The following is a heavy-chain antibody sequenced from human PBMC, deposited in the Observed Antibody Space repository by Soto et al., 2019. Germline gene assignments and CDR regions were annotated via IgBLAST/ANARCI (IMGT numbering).Heavy chain of an antibody. D-gene: IGHD1-26*01. CDR2: TYYRSKWST. V-gene: IGHV6-1*01. J-gene: IGHJ4*02. CDR1: GDSVSSKSAT. Sequence: SQTLSLTCAISGDSVSSKSATWNWIRQPPSRGLEWLGRTYYRSKWSTDYAVSVKGRITVSPDTSKNQFSLQLNSVTPEDTAVYYCARALAGSYDYSGQGTLVTVSS. CDR3: ARALAGSYDY.